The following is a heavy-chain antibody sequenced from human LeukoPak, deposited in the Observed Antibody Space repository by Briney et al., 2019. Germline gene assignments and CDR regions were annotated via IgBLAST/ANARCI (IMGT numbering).Heavy chain of an antibody. D-gene: IGHD1-26*01. V-gene: IGHV3-66*01. CDR1: EFSVGSNY. Sequence: GGSLRLSCAASEFSVGSNYMTWVRQAPGKGLEWVSLIYSGGNTYYADSVKGRFTISRDNSKNTLYFQMNSLRAEDTAVYYCARDRVGWYFDLWGRGTLVTVSS. J-gene: IGHJ2*01. CDR3: ARDRVGWYFDL. CDR2: IYSGGNT.